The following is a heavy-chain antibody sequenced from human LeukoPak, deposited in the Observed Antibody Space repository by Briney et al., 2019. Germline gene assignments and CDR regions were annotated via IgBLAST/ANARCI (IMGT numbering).Heavy chain of an antibody. D-gene: IGHD3-22*01. V-gene: IGHV4-4*07. CDR3: ARGRCYYDSSGYHFDY. CDR2: IHTSGST. J-gene: IGHJ4*02. Sequence: SETLSLTCTVSGGSISSYYWSWIRQPAGKGLEWIGRIHTSGSTNYNPSLKSRVTMSADTSKNQFSLKLSTVTAADTAVYYCARGRCYYDSSGYHFDYWGQGTLVTVSS. CDR1: GGSISSYY.